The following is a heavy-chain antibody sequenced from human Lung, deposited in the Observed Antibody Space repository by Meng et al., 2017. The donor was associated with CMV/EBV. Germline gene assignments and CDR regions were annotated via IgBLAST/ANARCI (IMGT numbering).Heavy chain of an antibody. CDR1: GFTFSSYS. Sequence: GEXXKISCAASGFTFSSYSMNWVRQAPGKGLEWVSSISSSSSYIYYADSVKGRFTISRDNAKNSLYLQMNSLRAEDTAVYYCARSDDFWSGYYRGRRDYYYYGMDVWXQGTTVTVSS. D-gene: IGHD3-3*01. CDR2: ISSSSSYI. V-gene: IGHV3-21*01. J-gene: IGHJ6*02. CDR3: ARSDDFWSGYYRGRRDYYYYGMDV.